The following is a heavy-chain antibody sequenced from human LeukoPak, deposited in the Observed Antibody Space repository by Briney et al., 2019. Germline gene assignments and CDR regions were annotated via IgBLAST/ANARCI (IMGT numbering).Heavy chain of an antibody. CDR2: IYYTGST. CDR1: GGSISSSY. V-gene: IGHV4-59*12. J-gene: IGHJ3*02. Sequence: SETLSLTCTVSGGSISSSYWSWIRQPPGKGLEWIGYIYYTGSTTYNPSLKSRVTISVDTSKNQFSLKLSSVTAADTAVYYCARDHCSSTSCLDIWGQGTMVTVSS. CDR3: ARDHCSSTSCLDI. D-gene: IGHD2-2*01.